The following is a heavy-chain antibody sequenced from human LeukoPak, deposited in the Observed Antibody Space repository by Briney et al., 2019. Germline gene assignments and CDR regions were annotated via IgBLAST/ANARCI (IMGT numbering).Heavy chain of an antibody. CDR3: ATRYCTNTNCYAFES. J-gene: IGHJ4*02. CDR2: ISNSGAYI. V-gene: IGHV3-21*01. D-gene: IGHD2-2*01. CDR1: GFIFSTYS. Sequence: GGSLRLSCAASGFIFSTYSMNWVRRAPGKGLEWVSSISNSGAYIYYADSVKGRFTISRDNAKDSLYLQMNSLRAEDTAVYFCATRYCTNTNCYAFESWGQGSLVTVSS.